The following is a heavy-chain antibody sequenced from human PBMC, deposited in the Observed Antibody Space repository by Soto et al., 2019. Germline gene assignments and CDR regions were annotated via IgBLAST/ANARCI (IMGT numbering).Heavy chain of an antibody. Sequence: QVQLVQSGAEVKKPGASVKVSCKASGYTFTSYYMHWVRQAPGQGLEWMGIINPSGGSTSYAQKFQGRVNRTRDTSTSTVYMELSSLRSEDTAVYYCARDTSITIFGVYPSNYMDVWGKGTTVTVSS. CDR2: INPSGGST. D-gene: IGHD3-3*01. CDR1: GYTFTSYY. J-gene: IGHJ6*03. V-gene: IGHV1-46*03. CDR3: ARDTSITIFGVYPSNYMDV.